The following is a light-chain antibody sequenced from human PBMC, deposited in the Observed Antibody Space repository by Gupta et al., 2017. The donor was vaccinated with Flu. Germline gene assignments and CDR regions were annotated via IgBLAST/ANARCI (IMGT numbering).Light chain of an antibody. Sequence: QSALTQPASVSGSPGQSITISCTGSSNDIGEYNYVSWYRQHPGKAPKLIISEVNSRVSGVSNRFSGSKSGNTASLTISGVQPEDESVYFCSSYTSGSAYVIFGGGTRLTVL. V-gene: IGLV2-14*01. J-gene: IGLJ2*01. CDR1: SNDIGEYNY. CDR3: SSYTSGSAYVI. CDR2: EVN.